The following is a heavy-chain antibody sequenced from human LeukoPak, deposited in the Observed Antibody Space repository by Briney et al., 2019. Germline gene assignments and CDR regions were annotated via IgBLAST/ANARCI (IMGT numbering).Heavy chain of an antibody. CDR2: INHSGST. CDR3: ASDALVVPAATGNPSKNDY. J-gene: IGHJ4*02. CDR1: GGSFSGYY. V-gene: IGHV4-34*01. Sequence: SETLSLTCAVSGGSFSGYYWSWIRQAPGKGLEWIGEINHSGSTNYNPSLKSRVTISTDTSKNQFSLKLTSVTAADTAVYYCASDALVVPAATGNPSKNDYWGQGTLVTVSS. D-gene: IGHD2-2*01.